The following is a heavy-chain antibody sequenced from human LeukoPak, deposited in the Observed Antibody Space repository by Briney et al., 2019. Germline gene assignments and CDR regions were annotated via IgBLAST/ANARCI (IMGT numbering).Heavy chain of an antibody. CDR2: TKEDGSEK. J-gene: IGHJ4*02. D-gene: IGHD6-19*01. CDR3: ARVQIAVPGVDY. Sequence: PGGSLRLSCAASGFTFSSYWMSWVRQVPEKGLEWVANTKEDGSEKYYVDSVKGRFTISRDNAKNSLYLQMNSLRAEDTAVYYCARVQIAVPGVDYWGQGTLVTVSS. CDR1: GFTFSSYW. V-gene: IGHV3-7*01.